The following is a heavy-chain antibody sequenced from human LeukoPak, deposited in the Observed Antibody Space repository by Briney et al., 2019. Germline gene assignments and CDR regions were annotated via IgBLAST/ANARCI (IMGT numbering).Heavy chain of an antibody. CDR1: GFTFSDYN. CDR3: TRDVRLRHKYYYMDV. J-gene: IGHJ6*03. Sequence: PGGSLRLSCAASGFTFSDYNMRWIRQAPGKGLEWVSSISRSGSTKYYADSVKGRFSISRDNANNSLFLQMNSLRAEDTAVYYCTRDVRLRHKYYYMDVWGQGTLVTVSS. CDR2: ISRSGSTK. V-gene: IGHV3-11*04. D-gene: IGHD4-17*01.